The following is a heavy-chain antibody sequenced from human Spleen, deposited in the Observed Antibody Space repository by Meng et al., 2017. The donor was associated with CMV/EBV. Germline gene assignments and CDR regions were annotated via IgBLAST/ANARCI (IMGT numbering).Heavy chain of an antibody. CDR2: INHSGST. CDR1: GGSFSSFY. D-gene: IGHD1-26*01. CDR3: ARWVVGFEGLGWFDP. Sequence: QVQLQQWGAGLLKPSETLSLTCAVYGGSFSSFYSHWIRQPPGKGLEWIGEINHSGSTNYNPSLKNRVTISVDTSKNQFSLKLSSVTAADTAVYYCARWVVGFEGLGWFDPWGQGTLVTVSS. J-gene: IGHJ5*02. V-gene: IGHV4-34*01.